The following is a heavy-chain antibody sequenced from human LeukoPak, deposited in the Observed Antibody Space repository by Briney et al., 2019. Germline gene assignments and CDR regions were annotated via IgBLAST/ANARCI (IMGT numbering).Heavy chain of an antibody. J-gene: IGHJ4*02. CDR2: INPNSGGT. V-gene: IGHV1-2*02. CDR1: GYTFTGYY. CDR3: ARVRTTVLYCSGGSCPFDY. D-gene: IGHD2-15*01. Sequence: GASVKVSCKASGYTFTGYYMHWVRQAPGQGLEWMGWINPNSGGTNYAQKFQGRVTMTRDTSTSTAYMELSRLRSDDTAVYYCARVRTTVLYCSGGSCPFDYWGQGTLVTVSS.